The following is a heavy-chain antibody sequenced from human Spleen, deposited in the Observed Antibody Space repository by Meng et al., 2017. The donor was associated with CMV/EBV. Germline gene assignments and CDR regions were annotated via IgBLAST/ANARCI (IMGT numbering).Heavy chain of an antibody. CDR2: IKEDGSDK. V-gene: IGHV3-7*01. Sequence: GESLKISCAASGFAVSHNYMNWVRQAPGKGLEWVANIKEDGSDKYYVDSVKGRFTLSRDNAKNSLYLQMNSLRAEDTAVYYCARDRMTTFEVGDYYSGMDVWGQGTTVTVSS. CDR3: ARDRMTTFEVGDYYSGMDV. D-gene: IGHD3-10*02. CDR1: GFAVSHNY. J-gene: IGHJ6*02.